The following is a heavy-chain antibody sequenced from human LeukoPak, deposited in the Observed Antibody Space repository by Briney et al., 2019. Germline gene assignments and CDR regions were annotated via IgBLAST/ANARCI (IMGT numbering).Heavy chain of an antibody. V-gene: IGHV3-21*01. J-gene: IGHJ4*02. CDR1: RFTFSSYS. CDR3: ARAISSNYDFWSGYYPFDY. Sequence: AGGSLRLSCAASRFTFSSYSMNWVRQAPGKGLEWVSSISSSSSYIYYADSVKGRFTISRDNAKNSLYLQMNSLRAEDTAVYYCARAISSNYDFWSGYYPFDYWGQGTLVTVSS. D-gene: IGHD3-3*01. CDR2: ISSSSSYI.